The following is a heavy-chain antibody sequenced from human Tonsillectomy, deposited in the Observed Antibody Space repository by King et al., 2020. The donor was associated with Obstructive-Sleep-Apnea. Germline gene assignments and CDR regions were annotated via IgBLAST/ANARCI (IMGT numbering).Heavy chain of an antibody. CDR1: GYSFTSYW. V-gene: IGHV5-51*01. J-gene: IGHJ4*02. CDR3: AGRRVYGSGSYYFDY. D-gene: IGHD3-10*01. CDR2: IYPGDSDT. Sequence: LVQSGAEVKKPGESLKISCKGSGYSFTSYWIGWVRQMPGKGLEWMGIIYPGDSDTSYSPSFQGQVTISADKSISTAYLQWSFLKASDTAMYYCAGRRVYGSGSYYFDYWGQGTLVTVSS.